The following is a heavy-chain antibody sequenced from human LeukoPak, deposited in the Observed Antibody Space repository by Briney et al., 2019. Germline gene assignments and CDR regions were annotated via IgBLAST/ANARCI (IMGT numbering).Heavy chain of an antibody. CDR3: AKDAMGATIYYYYYYGMDV. D-gene: IGHD1-26*01. Sequence: GGSLRLSCAASGFTFSSYAMSWVRQAPGKGLEWVSAISGSGGSTYYADSVKGRFTISRDNSKNTLYLQMNSLRAEDTAVYYCAKDAMGATIYYYYYYGMDVWGQGTTVTVSS. J-gene: IGHJ6*02. CDR1: GFTFSSYA. CDR2: ISGSGGST. V-gene: IGHV3-23*01.